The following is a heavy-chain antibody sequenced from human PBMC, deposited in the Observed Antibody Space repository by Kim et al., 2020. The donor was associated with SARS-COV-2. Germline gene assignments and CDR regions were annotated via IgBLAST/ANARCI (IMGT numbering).Heavy chain of an antibody. J-gene: IGHJ6*02. D-gene: IGHD3-9*01. V-gene: IGHV4-61*02. CDR3: ARDHFDWISADYYYYGMDV. CDR2: IYSSGST. CDR1: GGSISNSSYY. Sequence: SETLSLTCTVSGGSISNSSYYWSWIRQPAGKGLEWIGRIYSSGSTNHNPSLKSRVTISVDSSKNQFSLKLTSVTAADTAVYYCARDHFDWISADYYYYGMDVWGQGTTVTVSS.